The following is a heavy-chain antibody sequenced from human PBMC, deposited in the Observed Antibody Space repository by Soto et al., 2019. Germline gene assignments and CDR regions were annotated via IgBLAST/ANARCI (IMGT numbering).Heavy chain of an antibody. V-gene: IGHV1-2*02. CDR1: GYTFTGYY. CDR2: INPNSGGT. D-gene: IGHD5-18*01. Sequence: ASVKVSCKASGYTFTGYYMHWGRQAPGQGLEWMGWINPNSGGTNYAQKFQGRVTMTRDTSISTAYMELSRLRSDDTAVYYCARDLTEATWIQLWLFDYWGQGTLVTVSS. J-gene: IGHJ4*02. CDR3: ARDLTEATWIQLWLFDY.